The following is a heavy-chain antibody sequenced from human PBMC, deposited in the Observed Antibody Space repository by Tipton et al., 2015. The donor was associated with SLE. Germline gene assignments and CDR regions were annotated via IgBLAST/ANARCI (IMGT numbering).Heavy chain of an antibody. D-gene: IGHD3-10*01. CDR3: ARFTYYSGSVDY. Sequence: GLVKPSETLSVTCTVSGGSISSHYWSWIRQPPGKGLEWIGYIFYSGNSNYNPSLKSRLTISLDTSKNQFSLKLRSVTAADTAVYYCARFTYYSGSVDYWGQGMLVTVSS. J-gene: IGHJ4*02. V-gene: IGHV4-59*11. CDR2: IFYSGNS. CDR1: GGSISSHY.